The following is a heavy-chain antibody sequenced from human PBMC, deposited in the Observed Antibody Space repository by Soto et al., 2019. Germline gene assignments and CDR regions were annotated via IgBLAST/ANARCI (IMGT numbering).Heavy chain of an antibody. CDR1: GGSISSYY. V-gene: IGHV4-59*01. CDR3: ARSWGKTLYYYYYYMDV. J-gene: IGHJ6*03. Sequence: VQLQESGPGLVKPSETLSLTCTVSGGSISSYYWSWIRQPPGKGLEWIGYIYYSGSTNYNPSLKSRVTISVDTSKNQFSLKLSSVTAADTAVYYCARSWGKTLYYYYYYMDVWGKGTTVTVSS. D-gene: IGHD7-27*01. CDR2: IYYSGST.